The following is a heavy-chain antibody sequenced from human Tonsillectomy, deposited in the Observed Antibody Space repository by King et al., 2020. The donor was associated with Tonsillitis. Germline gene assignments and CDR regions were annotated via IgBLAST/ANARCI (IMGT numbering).Heavy chain of an antibody. CDR2: IYYSGST. V-gene: IGHV4-59*01. D-gene: IGHD1-14*01. CDR3: ARDSDAGLYRYHRAFDI. J-gene: IGHJ3*02. CDR1: GGSISSYY. Sequence: QLQESGPGLVKPSETLSLTCTVSGGSISSYYWSWIRQPPGKGLEWIGYIYYSGSTNYNPSLKSRVTISVDTSKNQFSLKMSSVAAADTAVYYFARDSDAGLYRYHRAFDIWVQGTMVTVSS.